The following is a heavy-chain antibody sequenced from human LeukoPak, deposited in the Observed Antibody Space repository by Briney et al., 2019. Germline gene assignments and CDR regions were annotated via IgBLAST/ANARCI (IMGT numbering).Heavy chain of an antibody. CDR3: ARGTLTPSYFDF. V-gene: IGHV4-61*05. CDR1: GGSISSSSAY. Sequence: SETLSLTCTVSGGSISSSSAYRAWIRQPPGKGLEWIGYGYVHHSGGTNCNPSLKSRVTISLDSSKNLFSLKLSSVTAADTAVYYCARGTLTPSYFDFWGRGTLVTVSS. D-gene: IGHD4-11*01. CDR2: GYVHHSGGT. J-gene: IGHJ4*02.